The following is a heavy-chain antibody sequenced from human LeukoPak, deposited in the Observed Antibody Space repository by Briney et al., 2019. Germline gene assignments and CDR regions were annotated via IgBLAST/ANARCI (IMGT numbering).Heavy chain of an antibody. J-gene: IGHJ3*02. CDR2: VWYDESNK. D-gene: IGHD3-22*01. Sequence: GGSLRLSCAAFGFTFRSYDMHWVRQAPGKGLEWVAVVWYDESNKYYVDSVKGRFTISRDNSKNTLYLQMNSLRVEDTALYYCAREDSSGAFDIWGQGTMVTVSS. CDR3: AREDSSGAFDI. CDR1: GFTFRSYD. V-gene: IGHV3-33*01.